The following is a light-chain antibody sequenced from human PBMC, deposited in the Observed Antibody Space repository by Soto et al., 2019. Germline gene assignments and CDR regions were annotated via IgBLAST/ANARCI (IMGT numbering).Light chain of an antibody. Sequence: QSALTQPASVSGSPGQSITISCTGTSSDVGSYNYVSWYQQHPGKAPKLMIFEVSHRPSGVSNRFSGSKSGNTASLTISGLQAEDEADYYCSSNTRTSTPLFGGGTKLTVL. CDR1: SSDVGSYNY. V-gene: IGLV2-14*01. CDR2: EVS. J-gene: IGLJ3*02. CDR3: SSNTRTSTPL.